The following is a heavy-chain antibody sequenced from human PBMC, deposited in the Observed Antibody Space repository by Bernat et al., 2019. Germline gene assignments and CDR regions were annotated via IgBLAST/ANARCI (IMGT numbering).Heavy chain of an antibody. V-gene: IGHV3-30-3*01. Sequence: QVQLVESGGGVVQPGRSLRLSCAASGFTFSSYAMHWVRQAPGKGLEWVATISYDETNKYYADPVKGRFTISRDNSKNTLSLLMNSLTAEDTAVYYCAKGGDYSSSGFDYWGQGTLVTVSS. CDR2: ISYDETNK. D-gene: IGHD6-6*01. CDR3: AKGGDYSSSGFDY. CDR1: GFTFSSYA. J-gene: IGHJ4*02.